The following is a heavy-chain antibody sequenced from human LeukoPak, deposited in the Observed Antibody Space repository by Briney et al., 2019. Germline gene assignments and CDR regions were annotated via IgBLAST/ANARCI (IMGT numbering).Heavy chain of an antibody. CDR1: GGSISSSNW. CDR3: ARGVGGERVDY. Sequence: SGTLSLTCAVSGGSISSSNWWSWVRQPPGKGLEWIGYIYYSGNTKYNPSLKSRVSISVDTSQNQFSLKLTSVTAADTAVYYCARGVGGERVDYWGQGTLVTVSS. J-gene: IGHJ4*02. CDR2: IYYSGNT. V-gene: IGHV4-4*02. D-gene: IGHD2-21*01.